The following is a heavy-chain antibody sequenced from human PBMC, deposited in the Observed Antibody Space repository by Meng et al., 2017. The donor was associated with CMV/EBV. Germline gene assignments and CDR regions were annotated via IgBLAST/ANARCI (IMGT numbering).Heavy chain of an antibody. D-gene: IGHD3-10*01. CDR1: GYTFTGYY. CDR3: ARDPRVRFGSGSNGMDV. Sequence: ASVKVSCKASGYTFTGYYMHWVRQAPGQGLEWMGWINPNSGGTNYAQKFQGRVTMTRDTSISTAYMGLSRLRSDDTAVYYCARDPRVRFGSGSNGMDVWGQGTTVTVSS. CDR2: INPNSGGT. V-gene: IGHV1-2*02. J-gene: IGHJ6*02.